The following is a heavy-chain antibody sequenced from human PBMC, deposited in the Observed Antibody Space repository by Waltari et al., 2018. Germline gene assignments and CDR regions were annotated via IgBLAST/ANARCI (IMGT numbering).Heavy chain of an antibody. Sequence: EVQLVESGGGLVQPGGSLRLSCAASGFTFSSYWMSWVRQAPGKGLEWVANIKQDGSEEYYVDSVNGRFTISRDNAKNSLYLQMNSLRAEDTAVYYCASRVITMVRGPYYFDYWGQGTLVTVSS. CDR1: GFTFSSYW. CDR3: ASRVITMVRGPYYFDY. V-gene: IGHV3-7*01. J-gene: IGHJ4*02. CDR2: IKQDGSEE. D-gene: IGHD3-10*01.